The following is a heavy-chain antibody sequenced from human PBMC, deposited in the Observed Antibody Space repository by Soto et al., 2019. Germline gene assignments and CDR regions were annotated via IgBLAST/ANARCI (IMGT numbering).Heavy chain of an antibody. CDR1: GFTFSGSA. V-gene: IGHV3-73*02. CDR3: TLPLGYCSGGSCASGY. D-gene: IGHD2-15*01. Sequence: EVQLVESGGGLVQPGGSLKLSCAASGFTFSGSAMHWVRQASGKGLEWVGRIRSKANSYATAYAASVKGRFTISRDDSKNTAYLQMNSLKTEDTAVYYCTLPLGYCSGGSCASGYWGQGTLVTVSP. CDR2: IRSKANSYAT. J-gene: IGHJ4*02.